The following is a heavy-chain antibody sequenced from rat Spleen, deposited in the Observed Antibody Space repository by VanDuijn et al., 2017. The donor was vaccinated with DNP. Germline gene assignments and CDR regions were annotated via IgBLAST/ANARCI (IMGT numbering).Heavy chain of an antibody. J-gene: IGHJ1*01. V-gene: IGHV5-31*01. D-gene: IGHD5-1*01. CDR3: ARGSGTYYWYFDF. CDR1: GFTFSSYW. Sequence: VQLKESGPGLVQPSQTLSLTCTVSGFTFSSYWMYWIRQAPGKGLEWVASITSSGGSTYYPDSVKGRFTISRDNAKNTLYLQMNSLRSEDTATYYCARGSGTYYWYFDFWGPGTMVTVSS. CDR2: ITSSGGST.